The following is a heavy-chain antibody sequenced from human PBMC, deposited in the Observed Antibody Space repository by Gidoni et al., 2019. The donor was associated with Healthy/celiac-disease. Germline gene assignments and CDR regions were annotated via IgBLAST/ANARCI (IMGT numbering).Heavy chain of an antibody. D-gene: IGHD1-26*01. CDR3: ARVRATTTPTFDY. V-gene: IGHV4-31*03. Sequence: QVQLQESGPGLVKPSQTLSLTCTVSGGSISSGGYYWSWIRQHPGKGLEWIVYIYYSASTYYNPSFKSRVTISVDTSKNQFSLKLSSVTAADTAVYYCARVRATTTPTFDYWGQGTLVTVSS. J-gene: IGHJ4*02. CDR2: IYYSAST. CDR1: GGSISSGGYY.